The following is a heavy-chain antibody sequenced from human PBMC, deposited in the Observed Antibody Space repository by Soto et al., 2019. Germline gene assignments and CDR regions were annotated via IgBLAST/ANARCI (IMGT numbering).Heavy chain of an antibody. Sequence: SETLSLTCAFSVGSISGGGFSCSWMRQPPGKGLEWIGYILHTGGTQYNPSLKSRVSMSVDKSKNQFSLHLTSVTAADTAVYYCARLQFGEGFEDWGQAALVIVSS. CDR3: ARLQFGEGFED. CDR2: ILHTGGT. J-gene: IGHJ4*02. D-gene: IGHD3-10*01. V-gene: IGHV4-30-2*01. CDR1: VGSISGGGFS.